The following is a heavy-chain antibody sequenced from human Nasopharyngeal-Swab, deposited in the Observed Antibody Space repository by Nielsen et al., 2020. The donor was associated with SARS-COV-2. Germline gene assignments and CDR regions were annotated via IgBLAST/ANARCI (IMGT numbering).Heavy chain of an antibody. J-gene: IGHJ3*02. V-gene: IGHV4-39*07. CDR3: ARGEGITGTTPGAFDI. CDR2: IYHSGST. Sequence: WIRQPPGKGLEWIGSIYHSGSTYYNPSLKSRVTISVDTSKNQFSLKLSSVTAADTAVYYCARGEGITGTTPGAFDIWGQGTMVTVSS. D-gene: IGHD1-7*01.